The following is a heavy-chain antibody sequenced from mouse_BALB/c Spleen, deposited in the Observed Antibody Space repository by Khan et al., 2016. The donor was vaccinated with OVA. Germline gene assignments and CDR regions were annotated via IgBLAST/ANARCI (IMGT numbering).Heavy chain of an antibody. CDR1: GYTFTSYT. CDR3: GRTHER. Sequence: QIQLVQSGAELARPGASVKLSCKASGYTFTSYTMHWVKQRPGQGLEWIGYINPSSGYTKYNQKFKDKATLTADTSSSTAYLQLSSLTSEDSAVYYCGRTHERWGQGTNLTVSS. CDR2: INPSSGYT. V-gene: IGHV1-4*01. J-gene: IGHJ2*01.